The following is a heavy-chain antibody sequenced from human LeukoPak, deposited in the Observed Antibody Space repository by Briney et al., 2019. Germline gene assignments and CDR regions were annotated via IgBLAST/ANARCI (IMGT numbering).Heavy chain of an antibody. V-gene: IGHV4-61*02. D-gene: IGHD5-18*01. J-gene: IGHJ4*02. Sequence: SETLSLTCTVSGGSVSSGSYYWDWIRQSAGKGLEWIGRIHTTVRPDYNPSLRSRVTISVDTSKNQFSLKLSSVTAADTAVYYCARAQYSYGKSRSYFHYWGQGTLVTVSS. CDR3: ARAQYSYGKSRSYFHY. CDR1: GGSVSSGSYY. CDR2: IHTTVRP.